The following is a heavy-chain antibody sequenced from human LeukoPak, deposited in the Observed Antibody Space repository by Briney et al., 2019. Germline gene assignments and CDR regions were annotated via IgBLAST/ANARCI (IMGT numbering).Heavy chain of an antibody. CDR3: ARGNSGRNYFEY. D-gene: IGHD6-19*01. Sequence: GGSLRLSCAASGFTFSDYYMSWVRRAPRKGLEWTSYINIDSDFTNYADSVRGRFTISRDNAKNSLYLQMNSLRDEDTAVYYCARGNSGRNYFEYWGQGTLVTVSS. V-gene: IGHV3-11*05. J-gene: IGHJ4*02. CDR2: INIDSDFT. CDR1: GFTFSDYY.